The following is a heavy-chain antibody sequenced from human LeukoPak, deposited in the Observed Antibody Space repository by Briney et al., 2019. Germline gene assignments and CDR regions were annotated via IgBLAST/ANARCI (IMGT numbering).Heavy chain of an antibody. V-gene: IGHV4-39*07. D-gene: IGHD3-3*01. Sequence: SETLSLTCTVPGGSISSSSYYWGWIRQPPGKGLEWFGSIYYSGSTYYNPSLKPRFTISVDTSKNQLSLKLRSLTAGDTAVYSXXXXXXXXXXSGXYPYYFDYWGQGTLVTVSS. CDR3: XXXXXXXXXSGXYPYYFDY. J-gene: IGHJ4*02. CDR1: GGSISSSSYY. CDR2: IYYSGST.